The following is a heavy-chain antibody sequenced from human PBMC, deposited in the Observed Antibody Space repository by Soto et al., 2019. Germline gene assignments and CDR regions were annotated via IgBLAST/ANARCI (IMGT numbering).Heavy chain of an antibody. D-gene: IGHD3-16*02. CDR1: GGSFSGYY. V-gene: IGHV4-34*01. CDR3: ARGKLSDYVWGSYRYHFDY. J-gene: IGHJ4*02. CDR2: INHSGST. Sequence: ETLSLTCAVYGGSFSGYYWSWIRQPPGKGLEWIGEINHSGSTNYNPSLKSRVTISVDTSKNQFSLKLSSVTAADTAVYYCARGKLSDYVWGSYRYHFDYWGQGTVVTVSS.